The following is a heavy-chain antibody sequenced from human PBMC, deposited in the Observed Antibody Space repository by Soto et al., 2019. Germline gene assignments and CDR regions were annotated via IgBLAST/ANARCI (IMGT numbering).Heavy chain of an antibody. V-gene: IGHV3-23*01. CDR2: VSGSGGST. CDR1: GFTFSSYA. D-gene: IGHD1-20*01. CDR3: AKPPDYNWNDY. J-gene: IGHJ4*02. Sequence: TGGSLRLSCAASGFTFSSYAMSWVPQAPGKGLEWISAVSGSGGSTYYADSVKGRFTISRDNSKDTLYLQMNNLRAEDTAVYYCAKPPDYNWNDYWGQGTLVTVSS.